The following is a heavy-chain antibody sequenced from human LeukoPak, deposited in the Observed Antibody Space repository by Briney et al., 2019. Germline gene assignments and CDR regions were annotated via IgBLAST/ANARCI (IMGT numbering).Heavy chain of an antibody. D-gene: IGHD3-22*01. V-gene: IGHV3-30*04. CDR2: ISYDGSNK. Sequence: GRSLRLSCAASGFTFSSYAMHWVRQAPGKGLEWVAVISYDGSNKYYADSVKGRFTISRDNSKNTLYLQMNSLRAEDTAVYYCATLEIVVVPSWYFDLWAVAPWSLSPQ. CDR1: GFTFSSYA. J-gene: IGHJ2*01. CDR3: ATLEIVVVPSWYFDL.